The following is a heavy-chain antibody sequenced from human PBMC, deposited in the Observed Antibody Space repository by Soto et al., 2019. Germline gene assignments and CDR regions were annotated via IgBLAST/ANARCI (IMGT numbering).Heavy chain of an antibody. CDR1: GGSISSYY. Sequence: PSETLSLTCTVSGGSISSYYWSWIRQPPGKGLEWIGYIYYSGSTNYNPSLKSRVTISVDTSKNQFSLKLSSVTAADTAVYYCARAVWFGEVNYYYGMDVWGQGTTVTVS. CDR3: ARAVWFGEVNYYYGMDV. D-gene: IGHD3-10*01. V-gene: IGHV4-59*01. J-gene: IGHJ6*02. CDR2: IYYSGST.